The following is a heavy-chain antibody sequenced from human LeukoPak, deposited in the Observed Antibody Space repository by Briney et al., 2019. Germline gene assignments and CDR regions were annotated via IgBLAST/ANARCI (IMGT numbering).Heavy chain of an antibody. CDR1: GDTVSSNIAA. CDR3: GSDLCSGGSCCWPFDY. Sequence: SQTLSLTCAISGDTVSSNIAAWNWIRQSPSRGLEWLGRTYYRTKWNNDYAVALKSRISINPDTSKNQFSLQLNSVAPEDAAVYYGGSDLCSGGSCCWPFDYWGQGTLVTVPS. J-gene: IGHJ4*02. CDR2: TYYRTKWNN. V-gene: IGHV6-1*01. D-gene: IGHD2-15*01.